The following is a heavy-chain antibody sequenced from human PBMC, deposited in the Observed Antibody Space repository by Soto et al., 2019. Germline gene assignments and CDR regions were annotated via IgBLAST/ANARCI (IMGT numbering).Heavy chain of an antibody. D-gene: IGHD4-17*01. Sequence: LRLSCAASGFTFSSYGMHWVRQAPGKGLEWVAVISYDGSNKYYADSVKGRFTISRDNSKNTLYLQMNSLRAEDTAVYYCAKDFSATVTTAWDYWGQGTLVTVSS. J-gene: IGHJ4*02. CDR2: ISYDGSNK. CDR3: AKDFSATVTTAWDY. CDR1: GFTFSSYG. V-gene: IGHV3-30*18.